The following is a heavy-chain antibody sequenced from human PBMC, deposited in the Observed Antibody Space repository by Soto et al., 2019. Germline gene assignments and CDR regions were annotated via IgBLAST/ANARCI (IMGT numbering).Heavy chain of an antibody. CDR3: ARRYQLLLYAFDI. Sequence: NPSETLSLTCTVSGGSISSYYWSWIRQPPGKGLEWIGYIYYSGSTNYNPSLKSRVTISVDTSKNQFSLKLSSVTAADTAVYYCARRYQLLLYAFDIWGQGTMVTVSS. V-gene: IGHV4-59*01. D-gene: IGHD2-2*01. J-gene: IGHJ3*02. CDR1: GGSISSYY. CDR2: IYYSGST.